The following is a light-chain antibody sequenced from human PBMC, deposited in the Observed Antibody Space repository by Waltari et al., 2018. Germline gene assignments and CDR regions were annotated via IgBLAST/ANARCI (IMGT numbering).Light chain of an antibody. CDR1: QGISSY. V-gene: IGKV1-9*01. CDR2: SAS. J-gene: IGKJ5*01. CDR3: QQLGSYPIT. Sequence: DIQLTQSPSFLSASVGDRVTITCRASQGISSYLAWYQQKPRKAPKLLIYSASTLQSGVPSRFSGSGSGTEFTLAISSLQPEDFATYYCQQLGSYPITFGQGTRLEIK.